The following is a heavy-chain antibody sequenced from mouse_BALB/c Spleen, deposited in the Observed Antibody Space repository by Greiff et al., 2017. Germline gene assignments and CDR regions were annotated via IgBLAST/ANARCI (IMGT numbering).Heavy chain of an antibody. CDR2: ISDGGSYT. V-gene: IGHV5-4*02. CDR3: ARGGKLSYRYDWFAY. CDR1: GFTFSDYY. J-gene: IGHJ3*01. D-gene: IGHD2-14*01. Sequence: EVKLMESGGGLVKPGGSLKLSCAASGFTFSDYYMYWVRQTPEKRLEWVATISDGGSYTYYPDSVKGRFTISRDNAKNNLYLQMSSLKSEDTAMYYCARGGKLSYRYDWFAYWGQGTLVTVSA.